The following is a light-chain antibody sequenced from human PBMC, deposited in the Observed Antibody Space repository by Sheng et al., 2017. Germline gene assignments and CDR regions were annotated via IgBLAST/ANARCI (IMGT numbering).Light chain of an antibody. CDR2: TNN. J-gene: IGLJ3*02. Sequence: QSVLTQPPSTSGTPGQRVTISCSGSSSNIGSKTVNWYQQVPGTAPKLLIYTNNQRPSGVPDRFSGSKSGTSASLAISGLQSEDEADYYCAAWDDNLSGWVFGGGTRLTVL. V-gene: IGLV1-44*01. CDR3: AAWDDNLSGWV. CDR1: SSNIGSKT.